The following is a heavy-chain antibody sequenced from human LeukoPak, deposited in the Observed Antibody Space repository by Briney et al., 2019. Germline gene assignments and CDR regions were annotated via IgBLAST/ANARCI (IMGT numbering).Heavy chain of an antibody. D-gene: IGHD4/OR15-4a*01. CDR1: GFTFSSYG. CDR3: ARANYHDY. Sequence: GGSLRLSCAASGFTFSSYGMHWVRQAPGKGLEWVAVISYDGSNKYYADSVKGRFTISRDNAKNSLYLQMNSLRAEDTAVYYCARANYHDYWGQGTLVTVSS. J-gene: IGHJ4*02. V-gene: IGHV3-30*03. CDR2: ISYDGSNK.